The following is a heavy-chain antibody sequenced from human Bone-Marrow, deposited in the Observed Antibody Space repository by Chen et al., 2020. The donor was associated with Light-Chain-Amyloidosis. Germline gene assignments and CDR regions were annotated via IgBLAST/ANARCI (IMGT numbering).Heavy chain of an antibody. V-gene: IGHV3-7*05. CDR2: IKKDGREE. D-gene: IGHD3-10*01. CDR3: ARPLYFGSVRPRGFFDN. Sequence: EVHLAESGGGLVQSGWPLGLSCAAWGVSFNADGLSWVRPVPGRGLEWVTNIKKDGREEKYADSVKGRFTISRDNAKNSLFLQLNNLRAEDTAIYYCARPLYFGSVRPRGFFDNWGQGILVTVSS. J-gene: IGHJ4*02. CDR1: GVSFNADG.